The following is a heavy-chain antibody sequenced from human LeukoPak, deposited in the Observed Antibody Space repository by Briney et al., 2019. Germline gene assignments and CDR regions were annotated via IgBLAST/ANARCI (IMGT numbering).Heavy chain of an antibody. J-gene: IGHJ6*02. Sequence: SVKVSCKASGGTFSSYAISWVRQAPGQGLEWMGRIIPILGIANYAQKFQGRVTITADKSTSTAYMQLSSLRSEDTAVYYCARRGRVNYYYGMDVWGQGTTVTVSS. CDR3: ARRGRVNYYYGMDV. CDR1: GGTFSSYA. D-gene: IGHD3-10*01. V-gene: IGHV1-69*04. CDR2: IIPILGIA.